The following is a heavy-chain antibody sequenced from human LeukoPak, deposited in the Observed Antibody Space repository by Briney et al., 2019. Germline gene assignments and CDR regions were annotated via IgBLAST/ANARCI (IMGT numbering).Heavy chain of an antibody. CDR3: TRVGHCSGGSCYIESWFDP. CDR2: IIPIFGTA. D-gene: IGHD2-15*01. Sequence: ASVKVSCKASGGTFSSYAISWVRQAPGQGLEWMGGIIPIFGTANYAQKFQGRVTITADESTSTAYMELSSLRSEDTAVYYCTRVGHCSGGSCYIESWFDPWGQGTLVTVSS. J-gene: IGHJ5*02. V-gene: IGHV1-69*01. CDR1: GGTFSSYA.